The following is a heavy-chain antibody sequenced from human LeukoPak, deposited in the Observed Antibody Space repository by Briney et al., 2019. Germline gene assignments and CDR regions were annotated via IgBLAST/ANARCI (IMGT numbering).Heavy chain of an antibody. CDR2: IYYSGST. Sequence: SGTLSLTCTVSGGSISSSSYYWGWIRQPPGKGLEWIGSIYYSGSTHYNPSLKSRVTISVDTSKNQFSLKLSSVTAADTAVYYCARPYYYDSSGYYYWGQGTLVTVSS. V-gene: IGHV4-39*01. D-gene: IGHD3-22*01. J-gene: IGHJ4*02. CDR1: GGSISSSSYY. CDR3: ARPYYYDSSGYYY.